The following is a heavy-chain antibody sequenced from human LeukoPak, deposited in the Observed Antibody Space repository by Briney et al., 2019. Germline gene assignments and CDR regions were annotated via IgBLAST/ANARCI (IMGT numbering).Heavy chain of an antibody. CDR3: ARGYYEPFQS. J-gene: IGHJ4*02. CDR1: GVSIRTSTYY. CDR2: VSDSGTT. Sequence: SETLSLTCNVSGVSIRTSTYYWNWIRQSPGKGLEWIGCVSDSGTTKYNPSLKSRVTISVDTSKNHFSLILMSVTAADTAVYYCARGYYEPFQSWGQGTLVTVSS. V-gene: IGHV4-61*03. D-gene: IGHD3-22*01.